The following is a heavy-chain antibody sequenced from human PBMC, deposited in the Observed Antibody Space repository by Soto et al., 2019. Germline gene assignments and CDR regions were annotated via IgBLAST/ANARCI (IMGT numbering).Heavy chain of an antibody. D-gene: IGHD2-2*01. CDR3: AREVVPATVDFYYYYIDF. CDR1: GGLISSGHYY. J-gene: IGHJ6*03. V-gene: IGHV4-31*03. CDR2: IEHSGSS. Sequence: QVQLQESGPGLVKPSQTLSLTCTVSGGLISSGHYYWNWIRQLPGKGLEWIGYIEHSGSSFYNPSLTGRVALALDTSKNQFSLKLNSVTAADTAVYYCAREVVPATVDFYYYYIDFWGKGTTVTVSS.